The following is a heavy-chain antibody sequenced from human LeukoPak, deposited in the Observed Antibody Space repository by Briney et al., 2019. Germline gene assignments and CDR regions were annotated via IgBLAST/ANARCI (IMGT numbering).Heavy chain of an antibody. D-gene: IGHD1-14*01. CDR3: AGLIRPGWFDP. Sequence: GSLRLSCAASGFTFSSYAMSWVRQAPGKGLEWIGYIYYSGSTNYNPSLKSRVTISVDTSKNQFSLKLSSVTAADTAVYYCAGLIRPGWFDPWGQGTLVTVSS. V-gene: IGHV4-59*08. CDR1: GFTFSSYA. J-gene: IGHJ5*02. CDR2: IYYSGST.